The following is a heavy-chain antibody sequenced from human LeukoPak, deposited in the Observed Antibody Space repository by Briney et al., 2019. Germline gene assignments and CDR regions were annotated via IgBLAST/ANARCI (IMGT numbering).Heavy chain of an antibody. D-gene: IGHD3-10*01. J-gene: IGHJ4*02. CDR1: GGSISSSSYY. V-gene: IGHV4-39*01. Sequence: TSETLSLTCTVSGGSISSSSYYWGWIRQPPGKGLEWIGSIYYTGSTHYNPSLKSRVTMSVDTSKNQFSLKLSSVTAADTAVYYCARHGGIWFGEFTFDYWGQGTLVTVSS. CDR2: IYYTGST. CDR3: ARHGGIWFGEFTFDY.